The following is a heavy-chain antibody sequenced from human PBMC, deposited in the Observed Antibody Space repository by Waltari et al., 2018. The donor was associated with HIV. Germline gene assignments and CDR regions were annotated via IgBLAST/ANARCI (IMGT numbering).Heavy chain of an antibody. CDR2: IYYSGRT. Sequence: QLQLQESGPGLVKPSETLSLTCTVSGGSISSSSYYWGWIRQPPGKGLEWIGSIYYSGRTYYNPSLKSRVTISVDTSKNQFSLKLSSVTAADTAVYYCARRGYGSGSLGYYGMDVWGQGTTVTVSS. V-gene: IGHV4-39*01. CDR1: GGSISSSSYY. D-gene: IGHD3-10*01. J-gene: IGHJ6*02. CDR3: ARRGYGSGSLGYYGMDV.